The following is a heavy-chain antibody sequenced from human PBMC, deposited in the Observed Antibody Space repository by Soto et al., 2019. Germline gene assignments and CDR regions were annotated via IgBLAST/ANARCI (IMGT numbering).Heavy chain of an antibody. Sequence: SVKVSCKASEDTFRKYAISCVLQSPLQWLEWMGGIIPIFGTANYGQKFQGRVTITADTSANTVYLELSSLRSEDTAVYYCASTKYDSSAYYYWYLGLWGRGTLITVSS. D-gene: IGHD3-22*01. CDR3: ASTKYDSSAYYYWYLGL. J-gene: IGHJ2*01. CDR2: IIPIFGTA. CDR1: EDTFRKYA. V-gene: IGHV1-69*06.